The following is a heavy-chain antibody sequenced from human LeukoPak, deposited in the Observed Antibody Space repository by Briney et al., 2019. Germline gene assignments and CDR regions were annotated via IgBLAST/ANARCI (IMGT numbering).Heavy chain of an antibody. V-gene: IGHV3-11*01. Sequence: GGSLRPSCAASGFTFSDYYMSWISQAPGKGLEWVSYIGSSGSTIYYADSVKGRFTISRDNAKNSLYLQMNSLRAEDTAVYYCARRASDDGMDVWGQGTTVTVSS. CDR2: IGSSGSTI. CDR1: GFTFSDYY. J-gene: IGHJ6*02. CDR3: ARRASDDGMDV.